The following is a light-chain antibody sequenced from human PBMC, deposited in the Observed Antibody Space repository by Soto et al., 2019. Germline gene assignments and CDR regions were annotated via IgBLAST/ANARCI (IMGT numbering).Light chain of an antibody. V-gene: IGKV3-15*01. CDR1: QSVSSN. J-gene: IGKJ4*01. CDR2: GAS. CDR3: QQYNNWPPLT. Sequence: EIVMTQSPATLSVSPGERATLSCRASQSVSSNLAWYQQKPGQAPMLLIYGASTRATGIPARFSGSGSGTEFTLTISSLQSEYFAVYYCQQYNNWPPLTFGGGTKVEIK.